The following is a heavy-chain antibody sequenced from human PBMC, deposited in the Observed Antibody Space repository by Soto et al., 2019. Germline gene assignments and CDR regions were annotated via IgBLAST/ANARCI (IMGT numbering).Heavy chain of an antibody. CDR2: ISSSGSTK. Sequence: PDGSLRLSCAASGFSFSLYEMNWVRQAPGKGLERVSYISSSGSTKYYADSVKGRFTISRDNAKNSVYLQMNSLRAEDTAVYSCARDGYGDPYYYYAMDVWRQGTTVTVSS. J-gene: IGHJ6*02. CDR1: GFSFSLYE. V-gene: IGHV3-48*03. D-gene: IGHD4-17*01. CDR3: ARDGYGDPYYYYAMDV.